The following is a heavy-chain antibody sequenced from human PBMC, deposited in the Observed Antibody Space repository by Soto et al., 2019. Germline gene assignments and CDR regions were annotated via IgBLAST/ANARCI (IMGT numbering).Heavy chain of an antibody. CDR2: IYYSGST. CDR1: GFSISSSSYY. V-gene: IGHV4-39*01. CDR3: ARLHYYDILTGHPKYYYYGMDV. D-gene: IGHD3-9*01. J-gene: IGHJ6*02. Sequence: SETLSLTCTVSGFSISSSSYYWGWIRQPPGKGLEWIGSIYYSGSTYYDPSLKSRVTISVDTSKNQFSLKLSSVTAADTAVYYCARLHYYDILTGHPKYYYYGMDVWGQGTTVTVSS.